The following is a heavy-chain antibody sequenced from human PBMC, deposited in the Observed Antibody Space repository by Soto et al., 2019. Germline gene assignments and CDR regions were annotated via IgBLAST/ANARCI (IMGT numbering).Heavy chain of an antibody. V-gene: IGHV3-53*01. D-gene: IGHD3-10*01. CDR1: GFTVSNNY. Sequence: EVQLVESGGGLIQPGGSLRLSCAVSGFTVSNNYMSWVRQAPGKGLEGVSVIYSGGYTAYGDSVKGRFTISRDNSKNTLFLQRKTLGADAPAVFSCASNPGGGGYWGQGTLVTVSS. CDR2: IYSGGYT. J-gene: IGHJ4*02. CDR3: ASNPGGGGY.